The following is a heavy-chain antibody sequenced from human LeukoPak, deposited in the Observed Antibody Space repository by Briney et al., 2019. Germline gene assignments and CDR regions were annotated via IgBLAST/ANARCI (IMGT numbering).Heavy chain of an antibody. CDR3: ARVPTVTFFDY. CDR1: GASFNSNNYY. V-gene: IGHV4-39*01. D-gene: IGHD4-17*01. Sequence: SETLSLTCTVSGASFNSNNYYWGWIRQPPGKGLEWIGTISYTGSTYYNPSLKSRVTISLDTSKNQFSLKLSSVTAADTAVYYCARVPTVTFFDYWGQGTLVTVSS. J-gene: IGHJ4*02. CDR2: ISYTGST.